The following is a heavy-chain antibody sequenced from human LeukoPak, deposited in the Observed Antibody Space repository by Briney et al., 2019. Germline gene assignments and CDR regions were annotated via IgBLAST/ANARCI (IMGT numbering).Heavy chain of an antibody. CDR2: ISSSGSII. V-gene: IGHV3-48*03. D-gene: IGHD7-27*01. CDR1: GFAFSDYE. CDR3: ARTMWGFGY. Sequence: VGSLRLSCASSGFAFSDYEMSWVRQAPGKGLEWVSYISSSGSIIYYADSVKGRFTISRDNAKRSLFLQMNSLRVEDTAVYYCARTMWGFGYWGQGSLVTVSS. J-gene: IGHJ4*02.